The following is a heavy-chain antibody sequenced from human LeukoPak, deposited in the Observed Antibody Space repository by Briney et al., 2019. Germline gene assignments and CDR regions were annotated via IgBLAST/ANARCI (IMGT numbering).Heavy chain of an antibody. CDR1: GFTFSDYY. CDR3: ARDRGYYGSGTFDY. Sequence: GGSLRLSCAASGFTFSDYYMSWIRQAPGKGLEWVSYISFSGSPTRYADSVKGRFTISRDNAKNSLYLQMNSLRDEDTAVYYCARDRGYYGSGTFDYWGQGTLVTVSS. D-gene: IGHD3-10*01. J-gene: IGHJ4*02. V-gene: IGHV3-11*01. CDR2: ISFSGSPT.